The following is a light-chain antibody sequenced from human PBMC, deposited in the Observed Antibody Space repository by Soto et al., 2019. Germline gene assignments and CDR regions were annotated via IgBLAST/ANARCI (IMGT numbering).Light chain of an antibody. Sequence: DIQMTQSPSTLSASVGDRVTITCRASQSISGWLAWYQQKPGKAPKLLIYDASTLESGVPSRFSVSGSGTEFTLTISSLQTDDFATYYCQHYNSYPYTFGQGTKLEIK. J-gene: IGKJ2*01. CDR2: DAS. CDR3: QHYNSYPYT. V-gene: IGKV1-5*01. CDR1: QSISGW.